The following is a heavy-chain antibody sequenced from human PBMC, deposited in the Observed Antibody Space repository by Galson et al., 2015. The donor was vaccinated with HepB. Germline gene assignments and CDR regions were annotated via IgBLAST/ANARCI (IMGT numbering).Heavy chain of an antibody. V-gene: IGHV1-2*04. CDR1: GYTFTGYY. CDR2: INPNSGGT. D-gene: IGHD2-15*01. CDR3: ARARAATVVRILDY. J-gene: IGHJ4*02. Sequence: QSGAEVKEPGASVKVSCKASGYTFTGYYMHWVRQAPGQGLEWMGWINPNSGGTNYAQKFQGWVTMTRDTSISTAYMELSRLRSDDTAVYYCARARAATVVRILDYWGQGTLVTVSS.